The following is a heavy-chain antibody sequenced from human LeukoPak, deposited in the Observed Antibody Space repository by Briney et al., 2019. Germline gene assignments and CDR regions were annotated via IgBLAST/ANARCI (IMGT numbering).Heavy chain of an antibody. CDR3: ARGRTDFHVTYYDILTGYPYWYFDL. CDR2: MNPNSGNT. D-gene: IGHD3-9*01. CDR1: GYTFTSYD. J-gene: IGHJ2*01. V-gene: IGHV1-8*01. Sequence: ASVTVSCKASGYTFTSYDINWVRQATGQGLEWMGWMNPNSGNTGYAQKFQGRVTMTRNTSISTAYMELSSLRSEDTAVYYCARGRTDFHVTYYDILTGYPYWYFDLWGRGTLVTVSS.